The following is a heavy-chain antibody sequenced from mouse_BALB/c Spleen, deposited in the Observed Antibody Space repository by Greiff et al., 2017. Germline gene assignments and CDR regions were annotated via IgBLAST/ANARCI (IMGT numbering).Heavy chain of an antibody. CDR2: IWAGGST. CDR1: GFSLTSYG. D-gene: IGHD1-1*01. CDR3: ARALIYYYGSSYVGYAMDY. J-gene: IGHJ4*01. V-gene: IGHV2-9*02. Sequence: VKLMESGPGLVAPSQSLSITCTVSGFSLTSYGVHWVRQPPGKGLEWLGVIWAGGSTNYNSALMSRLSISKDNSKSQVFLKMNSLQTDDTAMYYCARALIYYYGSSYVGYAMDYWGQGTSVTVSS.